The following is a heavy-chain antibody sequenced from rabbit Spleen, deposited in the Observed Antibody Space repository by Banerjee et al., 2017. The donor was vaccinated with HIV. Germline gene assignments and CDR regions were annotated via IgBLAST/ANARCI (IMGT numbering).Heavy chain of an antibody. Sequence: QSLEESGGDLVKPSASLTLTCIASGVSFSGNSYMCWVRQAPGKGLEWIACIDAGSGYTYYASWAKGRFTISKASSTTVTLQMTSLTVADTATYFCARDAAGREDFNLWGPGTLVTVS. CDR1: GVSFSGNSY. CDR2: IDAGSGYT. J-gene: IGHJ4*01. CDR3: ARDAAGREDFNL. V-gene: IGHV1S40*01. D-gene: IGHD4-2*01.